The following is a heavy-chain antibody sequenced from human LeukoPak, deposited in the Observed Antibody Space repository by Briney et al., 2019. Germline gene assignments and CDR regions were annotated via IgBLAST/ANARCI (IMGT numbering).Heavy chain of an antibody. CDR2: ISSSGSTI. CDR1: GFTFSDYY. D-gene: IGHD6-19*01. CDR3: ASGEDSSGIYAFDI. Sequence: GGSLRLSCAASGFTFSDYYMSWIRQAPGKGLEWVSYISSSGSTIYYADSVKGRFTISRDNAKNSLYLQMNSLRAEDTAVYYCASGEDSSGIYAFDIWGQGTMVTVSS. V-gene: IGHV3-11*01. J-gene: IGHJ3*02.